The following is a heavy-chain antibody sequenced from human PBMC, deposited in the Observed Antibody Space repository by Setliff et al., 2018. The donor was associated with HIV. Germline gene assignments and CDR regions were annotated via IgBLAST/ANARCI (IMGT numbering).Heavy chain of an antibody. CDR2: IRSQAYGGTP. J-gene: IGHJ4*02. CDR1: GFNFGDYG. V-gene: IGHV3-49*04. CDR3: TRDIGEAYYNFWDAYEYFDY. Sequence: GGSLRLSCTASGFNFGDYGMTWVRQAPGKGLEWVGFIRSQAYGGTPEYAASVKGRFTISRDDSKSIAYLQMNNLKTEDTAVYYCTRDIGEAYYNFWDAYEYFDYWGQGTQVTVSS. D-gene: IGHD3-3*01.